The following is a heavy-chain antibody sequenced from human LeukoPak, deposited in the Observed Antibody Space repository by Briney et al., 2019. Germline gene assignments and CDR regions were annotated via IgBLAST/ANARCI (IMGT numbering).Heavy chain of an antibody. Sequence: PSETLSLTCAVYGGSFSGYYWSWIRQPPGKGLEWIGEINHSGSTNYNPSLKSLVTISVDKSKNQFSLKLSSVTAADTAVYYCARDQWLVRRTTGFDYWGQGTLVTVSS. D-gene: IGHD6-19*01. V-gene: IGHV4-34*01. CDR3: ARDQWLVRRTTGFDY. CDR2: INHSGST. CDR1: GGSFSGYY. J-gene: IGHJ4*02.